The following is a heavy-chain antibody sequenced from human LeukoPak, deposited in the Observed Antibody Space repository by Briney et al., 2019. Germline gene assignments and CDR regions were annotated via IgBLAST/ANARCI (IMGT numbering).Heavy chain of an antibody. D-gene: IGHD3-22*01. V-gene: IGHV3-53*01. CDR2: IYSGGST. Sequence: GGSLRLSCAASGFTVSSNYMSWVRQAPGKGLEWVSVIYSGGSTYYADSVKGRFTISRDNSKNTLYLQMNSLRAEDTAVYYCARGHDSSSYYYDWFDPWGQGTLVTVSS. CDR3: ARGHDSSSYYYDWFDP. CDR1: GFTVSSNY. J-gene: IGHJ5*02.